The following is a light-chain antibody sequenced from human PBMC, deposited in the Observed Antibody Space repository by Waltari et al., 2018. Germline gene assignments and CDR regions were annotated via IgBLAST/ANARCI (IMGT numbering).Light chain of an antibody. CDR1: TSNIGNTY. J-gene: IGLJ3*02. CDR2: DNN. Sequence: QPVLTQPPSVSAAPGQKSTTSCPGSTSNIGNTYVSWYQQLPGTAPKPLIYDNNKRPAGIPDRFSGSKSGTSATVGITGLQTGDEADYYCGTWDSSLSAWVFGGGTKLTVL. V-gene: IGLV1-51*01. CDR3: GTWDSSLSAWV.